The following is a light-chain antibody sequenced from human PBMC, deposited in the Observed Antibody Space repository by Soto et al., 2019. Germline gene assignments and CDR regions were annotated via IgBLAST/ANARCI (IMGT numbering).Light chain of an antibody. V-gene: IGKV1-17*03. CDR3: QQTNSFPLT. CDR2: GAS. CDR1: QGINNY. J-gene: IGKJ4*01. Sequence: DIQMTQSPSAMSASVGVRVTITCLASQGINNYLAWVEQRPGKVPQRLIYGASSLQSGVPSRFSGSESGTYFTLTISSLQPEDFATYYCQQTNSFPLTFGGGTKVDI.